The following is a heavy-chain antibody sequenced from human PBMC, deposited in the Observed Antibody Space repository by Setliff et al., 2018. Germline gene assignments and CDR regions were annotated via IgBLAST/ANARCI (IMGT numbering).Heavy chain of an antibody. V-gene: IGHV3-66*02. Sequence: PGGSLRLSCAASGFTFSDYAMSWVRQAPGKGLEWVSIIYRGGNKYYADSVKGRFTISRDNSKHTLYLQMNSLRAEDTAVYYCARDSRARITIFGVVTNWFDPWGQGTLVTVSS. J-gene: IGHJ5*02. D-gene: IGHD3-3*01. CDR3: ARDSRARITIFGVVTNWFDP. CDR2: IYRGGNK. CDR1: GFTFSDYA.